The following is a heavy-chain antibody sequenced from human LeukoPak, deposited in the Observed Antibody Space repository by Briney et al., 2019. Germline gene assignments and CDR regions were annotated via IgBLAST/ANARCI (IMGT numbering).Heavy chain of an antibody. Sequence: SETLSLTCTVSGGSISSYYWSWIRQPAGKGLEWIGRIYTSGSTNYNPSLKSRVTISVDKSKKQFSLTLTSVTAADTAVYYCARQYGSGSFYYRYFDLWGRGTLVTVSS. D-gene: IGHD3-10*01. V-gene: IGHV4-4*07. CDR2: IYTSGST. J-gene: IGHJ2*01. CDR3: ARQYGSGSFYYRYFDL. CDR1: GGSISSYY.